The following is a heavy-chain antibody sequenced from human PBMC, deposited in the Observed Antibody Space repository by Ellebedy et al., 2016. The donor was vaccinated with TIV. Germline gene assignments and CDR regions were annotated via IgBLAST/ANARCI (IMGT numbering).Heavy chain of an antibody. CDR1: GFTFSRYG. V-gene: IGHV3-30*18. CDR2: ISYDGTNK. D-gene: IGHD2-2*01. Sequence: GGSLRLSCAASGFTFSRYGMHWVRQAPGMGLEWVAVISYDGTNKYYADSVKGRFTISRDNSKNTVYLQMNSLRAEDTAVYYCAKDYASAWGQGTLVTVSS. J-gene: IGHJ5*02. CDR3: AKDYASA.